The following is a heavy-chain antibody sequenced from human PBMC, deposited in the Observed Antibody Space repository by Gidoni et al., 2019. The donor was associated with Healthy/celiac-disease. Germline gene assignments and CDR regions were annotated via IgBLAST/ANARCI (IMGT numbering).Heavy chain of an antibody. CDR2: INPSGGST. CDR1: GYTFTSYY. Sequence: QVQLVQSGAGVKKPGASVKVSCKASGYTFTSYYMHWVRQAPGQGLEWMGIINPSGGSTSYAQKFQGRVTMTRDTSTSTVYMELSSLRSEDTAVYYCASGPMGIWSGLTILNWGQGTLVTVSS. J-gene: IGHJ4*02. D-gene: IGHD3-3*01. CDR3: ASGPMGIWSGLTILN. V-gene: IGHV1-46*01.